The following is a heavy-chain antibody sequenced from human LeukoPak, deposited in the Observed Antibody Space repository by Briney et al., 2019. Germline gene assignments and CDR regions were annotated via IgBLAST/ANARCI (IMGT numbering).Heavy chain of an antibody. V-gene: IGHV4-59*01. J-gene: IGHJ4*02. D-gene: IGHD1-1*01. CDR3: ARDLELERNRWNYFES. CDR1: GGSLSSFF. Sequence: PSETLSLTCTVSGGSLSSFFWSWVRRPPGKGLEGIGSMHYSGDSKYNPSLKSRLSLSIDTSRQQFYLRLSSVTAADAAVYYCARDLELERNRWNYFESWGQGTLVTVSS. CDR2: MHYSGDS.